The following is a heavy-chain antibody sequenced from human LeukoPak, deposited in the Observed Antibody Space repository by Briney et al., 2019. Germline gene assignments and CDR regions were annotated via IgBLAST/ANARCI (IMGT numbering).Heavy chain of an antibody. CDR1: GFTFSSYS. CDR2: ISSSSSYI. CDR3: ARDIEWAGIAARHLDY. Sequence: PGGSLRLSCAASGFTFSSYSMNWVRQAPGKGLKWVSSISSSSSYIYYADSVKGRFTISRDNAKNSLYLQMNSLRAEDTAVYYCARDIEWAGIAARHLDYWGQGTLVTVSS. D-gene: IGHD6-6*01. J-gene: IGHJ4*02. V-gene: IGHV3-21*01.